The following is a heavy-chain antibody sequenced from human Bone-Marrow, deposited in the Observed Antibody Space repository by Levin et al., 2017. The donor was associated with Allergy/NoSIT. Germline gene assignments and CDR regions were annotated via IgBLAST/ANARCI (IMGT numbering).Heavy chain of an antibody. CDR1: GFTFSRYD. J-gene: IGHJ4*02. V-gene: IGHV3-13*01. D-gene: IGHD6-19*01. CDR2: IGTGGDT. CDR3: ARAGSAWTYFDY. Sequence: ASVKVSCAASGFTFSRYDMHWVRQVTGKGLEWVSGIGTGGDTYYPDSVKGRFTISRENAEDSFYLQMNSLSAGDTAVYYCARAGSAWTYFDYWGQGTLVIVSS.